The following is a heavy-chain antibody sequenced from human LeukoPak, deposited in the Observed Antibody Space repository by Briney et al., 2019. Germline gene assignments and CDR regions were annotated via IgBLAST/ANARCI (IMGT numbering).Heavy chain of an antibody. D-gene: IGHD2-2*01. CDR2: INHSGST. Sequence: PSETLSLTCAVYGGSFSGYYWSWIRQPPGKGLEWIGEINHSGSTNYNPSLMSRVTISVDTSKNQFSLKLSSVTAADTAVYYCARGRGIVVVPAASYFDYWGQGTLVTVSS. J-gene: IGHJ4*02. CDR1: GGSFSGYY. V-gene: IGHV4-34*01. CDR3: ARGRGIVVVPAASYFDY.